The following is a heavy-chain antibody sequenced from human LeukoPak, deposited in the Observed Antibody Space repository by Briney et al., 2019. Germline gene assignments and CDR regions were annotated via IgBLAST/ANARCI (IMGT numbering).Heavy chain of an antibody. CDR3: ARYYCSSTTCYYFDF. V-gene: IGHV4-59*01. CDR1: GGSLSNNY. J-gene: IGHJ4*02. CDR2: IYYDGSS. D-gene: IGHD2-2*01. Sequence: SETLSLTCTVSGGSLSNNYWSWIRQPPGKGLEWLGYIYYDGSSNSNPSLKSRVTMSVDTSNNQFSLKLNSVTAADTAVYYCARYYCSSTTCYYFDFWGQGTLVTVSS.